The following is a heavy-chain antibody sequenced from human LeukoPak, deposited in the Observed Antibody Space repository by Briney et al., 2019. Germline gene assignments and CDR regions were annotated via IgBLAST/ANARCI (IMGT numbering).Heavy chain of an antibody. CDR2: INPNSGGT. CDR3: ARDGYDFWSGYSFDY. Sequence: ASVKVSCKASGYTFTGYYMHWVRQAPGQGLEWMGWINPNSGGTNYAQKFQGWVTMTRDTSISTAYMELSRLRSDDTAVYYCARDGYDFWSGYSFDYWGQGTLVTVSS. D-gene: IGHD3-3*01. V-gene: IGHV1-2*04. CDR1: GYTFTGYY. J-gene: IGHJ4*02.